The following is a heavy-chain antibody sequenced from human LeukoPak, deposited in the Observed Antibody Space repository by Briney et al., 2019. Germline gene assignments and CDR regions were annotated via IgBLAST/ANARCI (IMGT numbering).Heavy chain of an antibody. Sequence: SETLSLTCAVSGYSISSGYYWGWIRQPPGKGLEWIGSIYHSGSTYYNPSLKSRVTISVDTSKNQFSLKLSSVTAADTAVYYCARPYSSSPGIFDYWGQRTLVTVSS. CDR1: GYSISSGYY. CDR3: ARPYSSSPGIFDY. D-gene: IGHD6-6*01. V-gene: IGHV4-38-2*01. J-gene: IGHJ4*02. CDR2: IYHSGST.